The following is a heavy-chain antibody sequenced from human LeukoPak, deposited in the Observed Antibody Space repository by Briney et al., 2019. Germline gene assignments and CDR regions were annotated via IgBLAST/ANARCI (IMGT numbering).Heavy chain of an antibody. V-gene: IGHV3-21*01. D-gene: IGHD1-7*01. CDR1: VFTFNTYS. CDR2: ISRTSESI. CDR3: ARGATDTTRWFDP. Sequence: GWSLRLSCASSVFTFNTYSMSWVRQAPWKGLDWVSIISRTSESIFYADSVKGRFTISRDNAKNYLYLQINGLRAEDTAASYCARGATDTTRWFDPWGQGTLVTVSS. J-gene: IGHJ5*02.